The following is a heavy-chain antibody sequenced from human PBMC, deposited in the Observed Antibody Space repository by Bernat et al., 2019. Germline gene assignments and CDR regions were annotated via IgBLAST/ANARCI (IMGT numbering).Heavy chain of an antibody. D-gene: IGHD2-8*02. CDR2: INHSGST. Sequence: QVQLQQWGAGLLKPSETLSLTCAVYGGSFSGYYWSWIRQPPGKGLEWIGEINHSGSTNYNPSLKSRVTISVYTSKNQFSLKLSSVTAADKAVYYCARGRGQDRARRCTGGVCYTGSSSRYLNPWGQGTLVTVSS. J-gene: IGHJ5*02. CDR1: GGSFSGYY. V-gene: IGHV4-34*01. CDR3: ARGRGQDRARRCTGGVCYTGSSSRYLNP.